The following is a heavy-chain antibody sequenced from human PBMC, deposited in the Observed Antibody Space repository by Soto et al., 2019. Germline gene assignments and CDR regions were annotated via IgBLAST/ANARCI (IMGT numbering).Heavy chain of an antibody. V-gene: IGHV3-30*03. CDR2: ISYDGSNK. J-gene: IGHJ6*02. D-gene: IGHD6-19*01. Sequence: GGSLRLPCAASGFTFSSYDMHWVRQAPGKGLEWVAVISYDGSNKYYADSVKGRFTISRDNSKNTLYLQMNSLRAEDTAVYYCARTVTSSGWYYYYYGMDVWGQGTTVTVSS. CDR3: ARTVTSSGWYYYYYGMDV. CDR1: GFTFSSYD.